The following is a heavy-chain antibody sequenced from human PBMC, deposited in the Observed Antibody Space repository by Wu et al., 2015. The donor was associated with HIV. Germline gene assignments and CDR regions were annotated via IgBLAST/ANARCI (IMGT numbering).Heavy chain of an antibody. Sequence: QVQLVQSGAEVKKPGSSVKVSCKASGYTFSNYAITWVRQAPEQGLEWMGGIIPMFGTTKYTQRFQGRVTITADESTTTASMELSSLRSEDTAVYYCATVKARYSGYGYDVGDAFHLWGQGTMVTVSS. V-gene: IGHV1-69*12. CDR1: GYTFSNYA. CDR3: ATVKARYSGYGYDVGDAFHL. D-gene: IGHD5-12*01. J-gene: IGHJ3*01. CDR2: IIPMFGTT.